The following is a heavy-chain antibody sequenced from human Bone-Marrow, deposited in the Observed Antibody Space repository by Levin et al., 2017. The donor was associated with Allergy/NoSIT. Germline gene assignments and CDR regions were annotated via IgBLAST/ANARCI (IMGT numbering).Heavy chain of an antibody. CDR3: ATTLRGSGSYQD. J-gene: IGHJ4*02. Sequence: PGGSLRLSCAASGFTFSSYTMNWVRQAPGKGLEWVSTFSSTNNYIYYADSVKGRFTISRDNAKNSLYLQLNSLRAEDTAVYYCATTLRGSGSYQDWGQGTLVTVSS. CDR1: GFTFSSYT. V-gene: IGHV3-21*01. D-gene: IGHD3-10*01. CDR2: FSSTNNYI.